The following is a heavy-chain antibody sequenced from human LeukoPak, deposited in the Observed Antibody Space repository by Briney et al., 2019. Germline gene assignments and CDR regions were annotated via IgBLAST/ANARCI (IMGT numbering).Heavy chain of an antibody. J-gene: IGHJ6*02. CDR2: IKQDGSEK. CDR3: YSGYEYYYYGMDV. V-gene: IGHV3-7*03. D-gene: IGHD5-12*01. CDR1: GFTFSSYW. Sequence: GGSLRLSCAASGFTFSSYWMSWVRQAPGKGLEWAANIKQDGSEKYYVDSVKGRFTISRDNAKNSLYLQMNSLRAEDTAVYYCYSGYEYYYYGMDVWGQGTTVTVSS.